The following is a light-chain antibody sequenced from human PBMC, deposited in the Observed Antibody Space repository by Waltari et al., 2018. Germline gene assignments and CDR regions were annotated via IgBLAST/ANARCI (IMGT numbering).Light chain of an antibody. J-gene: IGKJ3*01. CDR2: DTF. V-gene: IGKV3-11*01. Sequence: EIVLTQSPVTLSLSPGERATLSCRASQSVSRYLAWYQQKPGQAPRLLIYDTFSRASGIPARFSGSGSGTDFTLTISSREPEDFAVYYCLHRSNWPPLFTFGPGTKVDIK. CDR3: LHRSNWPPLFT. CDR1: QSVSRY.